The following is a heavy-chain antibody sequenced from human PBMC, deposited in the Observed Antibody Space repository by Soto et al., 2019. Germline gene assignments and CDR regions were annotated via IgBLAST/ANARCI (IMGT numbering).Heavy chain of an antibody. CDR3: ARARLDSWTHIYYGLDV. V-gene: IGHV4-34*01. D-gene: IGHD3-3*01. J-gene: IGHJ6*01. Sequence: PSETLSLTCAVYGGSFSGYSWTWLRQPPGKGLEWFGEINHSGTTDYNPARKSPGTTSFDPSTNQLCLRVASVAAAHTAAYSRARARLDSWTHIYYGLDVWGQGTTVTVSS. CDR2: INHSGTT. CDR1: GGSFSGYS.